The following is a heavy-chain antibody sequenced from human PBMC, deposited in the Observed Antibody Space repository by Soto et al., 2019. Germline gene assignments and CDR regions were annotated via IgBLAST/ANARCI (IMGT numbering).Heavy chain of an antibody. CDR2: RSYDGNKE. V-gene: IGHV3-30*18. D-gene: IGHD4-17*01. Sequence: LRLSCAASAFPFSSSGMQWVRQAPGRELERVAVRSYDGNKENYAASMKGLFTISTDNSKSTMYLHMNSLRAEDTAVYYCAKAHGDYLGDAFDIWGQGTMVTVS. CDR1: AFPFSSSG. J-gene: IGHJ3*02. CDR3: AKAHGDYLGDAFDI.